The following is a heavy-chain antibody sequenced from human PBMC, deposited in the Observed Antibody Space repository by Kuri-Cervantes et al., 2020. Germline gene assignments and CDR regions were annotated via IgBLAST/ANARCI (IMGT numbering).Heavy chain of an antibody. CDR2: IKQDGSEK. V-gene: IGHV3-7*01. J-gene: IGHJ4*02. Sequence: GESLKISCAASGFTFSSYGIHWVRQAPGKGLEWVANIKQDGSEKYYVDSVKGRFTISRDNSKNTLFLQVNSLRVEDTAVYFCARGGDREMVELAVGYWGQGTLVTVSS. CDR1: GFTFSSYG. D-gene: IGHD1-7*01. CDR3: ARGGDREMVELAVGY.